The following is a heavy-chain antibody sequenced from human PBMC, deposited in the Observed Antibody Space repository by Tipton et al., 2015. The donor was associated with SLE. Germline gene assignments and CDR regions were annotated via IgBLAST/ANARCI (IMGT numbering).Heavy chain of an antibody. CDR2: IYYSGST. D-gene: IGHD6-6*01. Sequence: TLSLTCTVSGGSISSYYWSWIRQPPGKGLEWIGYIYYSGSTYYNPSLKSRVTISVDTSKNQFSLKLSSVTAANTAVYYCARGGSSSGYFQHWGQGTLVTVSS. J-gene: IGHJ1*01. CDR1: GGSISSYY. V-gene: IGHV4-59*12. CDR3: ARGGSSSGYFQH.